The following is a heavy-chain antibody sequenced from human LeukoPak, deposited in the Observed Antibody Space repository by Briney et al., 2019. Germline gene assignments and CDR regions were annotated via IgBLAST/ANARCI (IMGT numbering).Heavy chain of an antibody. D-gene: IGHD2-15*01. CDR2: MNPNTGNT. CDR1: GYTFIGYD. CDR3: ARGAPGSYCSGGSCPYFDY. J-gene: IGHJ4*02. V-gene: IGHV1-8*01. Sequence: ASVKVSCKASGYTFIGYDINWVRQATGQGLEWMGWMNPNTGNTGYAQKFRGRVTTTRNTSISTASMELSSLTSEDTALYYCARGAPGSYCSGGSCPYFDYWGQGTLVSVSS.